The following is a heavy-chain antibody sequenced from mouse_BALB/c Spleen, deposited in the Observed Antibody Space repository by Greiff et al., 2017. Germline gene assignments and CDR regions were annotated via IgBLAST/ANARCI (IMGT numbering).Heavy chain of an antibody. D-gene: IGHD4-1*02. J-gene: IGHJ3*01. Sequence: EVKLQESGAELVKPGASVKLSCTASGFNIKDTYMHWVKQRPEQGLEWIGRIDPANGNTIYDPKFQGKASITADTSSNTAYLQLSSLTSEDTAVYYCAQLGSSFAYWGQGTLVTVSA. CDR3: AQLGSSFAY. CDR2: IDPANGNT. CDR1: GFNIKDTY. V-gene: IGHV14-3*02.